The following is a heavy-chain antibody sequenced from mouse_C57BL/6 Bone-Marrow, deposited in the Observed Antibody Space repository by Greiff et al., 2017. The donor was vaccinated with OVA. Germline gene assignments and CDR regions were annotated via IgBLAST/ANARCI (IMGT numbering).Heavy chain of an antibody. J-gene: IGHJ3*01. CDR1: GFNIKDDY. CDR2: IDPENGDT. Sequence: QSGAELVRPGASVQLSCTASGFNIKDDYMHWVKQRPEQGLEWIGWIDPENGDTEYASKFQGKATITADTSSNTAYLQLSSLTSEDTAVYYCTTWGRAYWGQGTLVTVSA. D-gene: IGHD3-3*01. CDR3: TTWGRAY. V-gene: IGHV14-4*01.